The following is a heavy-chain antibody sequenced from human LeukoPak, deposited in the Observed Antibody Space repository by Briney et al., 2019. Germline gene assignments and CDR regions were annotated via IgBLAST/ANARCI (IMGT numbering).Heavy chain of an antibody. CDR1: TFTFSNYW. Sequence: GGSLRLSCAASTFTFSNYWMSWVRQAPGKGLEWVAYIKEDGSEKDYVDSVKGRFTTSRDNSKNTVYLQMNSLRAEDTAVYYCARSQLGRSHLPEQFDPWGQGTLVTVSP. CDR3: ARSQLGRSHLPEQFDP. D-gene: IGHD1-1*01. CDR2: IKEDGSEK. J-gene: IGHJ5*02. V-gene: IGHV3-7*03.